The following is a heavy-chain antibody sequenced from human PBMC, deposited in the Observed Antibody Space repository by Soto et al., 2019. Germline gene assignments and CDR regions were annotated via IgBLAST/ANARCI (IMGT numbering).Heavy chain of an antibody. D-gene: IGHD3-10*01. J-gene: IGHJ4*02. V-gene: IGHV3-23*01. CDR2: ISGSGGST. CDR1: GFTFSSYA. Sequence: PGGSLRLSCAASGFTFSSYAMSWVRQAPGKGLEWVSAISGSGGSTYYADSVKGRFTISRVNSKNTLYLQMNSLRAEDTAVYYCAKRWGSRGGRITMVRGEGYNYWGQGTLVTVSS. CDR3: AKRWGSRGGRITMVRGEGYNY.